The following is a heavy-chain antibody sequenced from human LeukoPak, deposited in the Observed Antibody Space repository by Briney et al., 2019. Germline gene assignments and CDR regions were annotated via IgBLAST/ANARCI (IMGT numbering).Heavy chain of an antibody. D-gene: IGHD5-18*01. J-gene: IGHJ5*02. Sequence: SVKVSCKASAYTLTNYGISWVRQAPGQGLEWMGGIIPIFGTANYAQKFQGRVTITADESTSTAYMELSSLRSEDTAVYYCARDSGHTAMGLFDPWGQGTLVTVSS. CDR1: AYTLTNYG. V-gene: IGHV1-69*13. CDR2: IIPIFGTA. CDR3: ARDSGHTAMGLFDP.